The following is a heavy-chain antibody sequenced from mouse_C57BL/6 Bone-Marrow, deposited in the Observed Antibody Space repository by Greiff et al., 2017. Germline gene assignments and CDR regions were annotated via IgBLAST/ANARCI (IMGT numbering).Heavy chain of an antibody. CDR1: GFNIKDDY. Sequence: EVQLQQSGAELVRPGASVKLSCTASGFNIKDDYMHWVKQRPEQGLEWIGWIDPENGDTDYASKFQGKATITADTSSNTAYLQLSSLTSEDTAVYYCTFTTMITKYYFDYWGQGTTLTVSS. CDR2: IDPENGDT. J-gene: IGHJ2*01. D-gene: IGHD2-4*01. CDR3: TFTTMITKYYFDY. V-gene: IGHV14-4*01.